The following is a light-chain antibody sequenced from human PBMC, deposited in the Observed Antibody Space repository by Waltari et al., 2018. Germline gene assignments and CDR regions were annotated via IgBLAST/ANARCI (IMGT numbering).Light chain of an antibody. CDR3: SSYAGGSSLM. Sequence: QSALTQPPSPSGSPGQSVTISCTGISPVVEGYDPLFWYHQHPGKAPKPLIHEVTTRPSGVPDRFSGSKSDNTASLAVSGLQAEDEADYYCSSYAGGSSLMFGGGTKLTVL. V-gene: IGLV2-8*01. J-gene: IGLJ3*02. CDR1: SPVVEGYDP. CDR2: EVT.